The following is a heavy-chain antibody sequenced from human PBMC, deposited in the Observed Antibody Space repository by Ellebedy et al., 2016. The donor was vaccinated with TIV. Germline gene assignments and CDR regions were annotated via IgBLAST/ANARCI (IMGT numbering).Heavy chain of an antibody. D-gene: IGHD3-9*01. CDR2: INPNSGAT. J-gene: IGHJ4*02. CDR1: GYSFTANY. V-gene: IGHV1-2*02. CDR3: ARGSDFLTGGDFDT. Sequence: ASVKVSCKTSGYSFTANYMHCVRQAPGQGLEWVGWINPNSGATRYAEKFEGRVTMTRDVSINTAFMELKWLRSDDSAVYFCARGSDFLTGGDFDTWGQGTLVSVS.